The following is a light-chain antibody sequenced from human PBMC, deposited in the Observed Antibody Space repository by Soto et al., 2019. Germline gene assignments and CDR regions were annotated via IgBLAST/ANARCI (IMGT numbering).Light chain of an antibody. CDR3: LQYHIYSRYT. V-gene: IGKV1-5*03. J-gene: IGKJ2*01. CDR2: KAS. Sequence: DIQMTQSPSTLSASVGDRVTITCRASQSISSWLAWYQQKPGKAPKLLIYKASSVQSGVPSRFSGSGSGSEFTLTISSLLPDDSATDYCLQYHIYSRYTFGQGTKLEIK. CDR1: QSISSW.